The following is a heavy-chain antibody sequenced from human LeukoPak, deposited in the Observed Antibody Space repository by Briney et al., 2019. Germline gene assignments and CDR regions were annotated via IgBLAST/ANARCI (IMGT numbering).Heavy chain of an antibody. J-gene: IGHJ4*02. Sequence: ESGGSLRLSCAASGFTFSSYSMNWVRQAPGKGLEWVSSISSSSSYIYYADSVKGRFTISRDNAKTSLYLQMNSLRAEDTAVYYCATYQGGELAFDYWGQGTLVTVSS. D-gene: IGHD1-26*01. V-gene: IGHV3-21*01. CDR3: ATYQGGELAFDY. CDR1: GFTFSSYS. CDR2: ISSSSSYI.